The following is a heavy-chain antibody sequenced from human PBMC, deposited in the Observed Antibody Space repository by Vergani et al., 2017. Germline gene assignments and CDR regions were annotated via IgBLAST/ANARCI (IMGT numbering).Heavy chain of an antibody. CDR2: IKSKTDGGTT. CDR3: STVYCSSTSCYDY. V-gene: IGHV3-15*01. CDR1: GFTFSNAW. J-gene: IGHJ4*02. D-gene: IGHD2-2*01. Sequence: EVQLLESGGGLVQPGGSLRLSCAASGFTFSNAWMSWVCQAQGKGLEWVGRIKSKTDGGTTDYAAPVKGRFTISRDDSKNTLYLQMNSLKTEDTAVYYCSTVYCSSTSCYDYWGQGTLVTVSS.